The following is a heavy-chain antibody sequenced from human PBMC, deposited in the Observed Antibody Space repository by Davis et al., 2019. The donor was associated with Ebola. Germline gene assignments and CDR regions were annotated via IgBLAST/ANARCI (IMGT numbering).Heavy chain of an antibody. J-gene: IGHJ6*02. D-gene: IGHD2-21*01. CDR1: GGTFSSYT. Sequence: AASVKVSCKASGGTFSSYTISWVRQAPGQGLEWMGRIIPILGIANYAQKFQGRVTMTRNTSISTAYMELSSLRSEDTAVYYCARGIAGNYYYGMDVWGQGTTVTVSS. CDR2: IIPILGIA. CDR3: ARGIAGNYYYGMDV. V-gene: IGHV1-69*02.